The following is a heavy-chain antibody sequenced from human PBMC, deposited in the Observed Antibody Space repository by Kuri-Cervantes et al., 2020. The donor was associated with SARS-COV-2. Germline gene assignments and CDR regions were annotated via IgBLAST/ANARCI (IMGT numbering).Heavy chain of an antibody. V-gene: IGHV3-64*04. CDR3: ATITGEAFDI. CDR2: ISSNGGST. CDR1: GFTFSSYA. J-gene: IGHJ3*02. D-gene: IGHD3-10*01. Sequence: GESLKISCSASGFTFSSYAMHWVRQAPGKGLEYVSAISSNGGSTYYADSVKGRFTISRDNSKNTLYLQMNSLRAEDTAVYYCATITGEAFDIWGQGTMVTVSS.